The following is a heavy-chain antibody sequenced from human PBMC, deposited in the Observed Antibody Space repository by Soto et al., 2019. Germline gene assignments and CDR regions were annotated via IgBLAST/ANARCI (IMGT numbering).Heavy chain of an antibody. V-gene: IGHV4-59*08. Sequence: SETLALTCTVSGGSISSYYGGWFRQPPGKGLEWIGYIYYSGSTTYHPSLKSRVTISVDTSKNQFSLNLTSVTAADTAVYYCARLGGYYQAFDQWGQGSLVTVSS. CDR3: ARLGGYYQAFDQ. D-gene: IGHD3-22*01. CDR2: IYYSGST. J-gene: IGHJ4*02. CDR1: GGSISSYY.